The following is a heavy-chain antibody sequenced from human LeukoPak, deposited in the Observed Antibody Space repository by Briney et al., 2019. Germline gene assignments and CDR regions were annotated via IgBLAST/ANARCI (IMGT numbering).Heavy chain of an antibody. V-gene: IGHV4-30-2*01. J-gene: IGHJ4*02. Sequence: PSETLSLTCTVSGGSISTNGYYWSWIRQPPGKGLEWTGYIYYSGDTYYNPSLPSLKSRVTISVDRSRNQFSLKLNSVTAADTAVYYCPREKYDTSPDYWGQGTLVTVSS. CDR2: IYYSGDT. CDR3: PREKYDTSPDY. D-gene: IGHD2/OR15-2a*01. CDR1: GGSISTNGYY.